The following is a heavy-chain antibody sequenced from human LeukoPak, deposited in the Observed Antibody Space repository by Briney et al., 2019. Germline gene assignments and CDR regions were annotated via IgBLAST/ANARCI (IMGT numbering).Heavy chain of an antibody. D-gene: IGHD5-18*01. J-gene: IGHJ5*02. Sequence: GGSLRLSCAASGFTVSSNYMSWIRQAPGKGLEWVSVIYSGGSTYYADSVKGRFAISRDNSKNTLYLQMNSLRAEDTAVCYCARVDSYGPYNWFDPWGQGTLVTVSS. CDR1: GFTVSSNY. CDR3: ARVDSYGPYNWFDP. CDR2: IYSGGST. V-gene: IGHV3-66*01.